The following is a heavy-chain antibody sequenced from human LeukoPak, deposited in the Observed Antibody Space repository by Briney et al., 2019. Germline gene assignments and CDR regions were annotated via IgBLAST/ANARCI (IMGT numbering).Heavy chain of an antibody. CDR3: ARESYSGWFDY. CDR2: ISKSGNT. Sequence: SETLSLACTVSGGSISSSLWSWLRQPPGKGLEWIGYISKSGNTDYNPSLKSRVTISADTSKNQFSLKLSSVTAADTAVYFCARESYSGWFDYWGQGTLVTVSS. CDR1: GGSISSSL. J-gene: IGHJ4*02. V-gene: IGHV4-59*12. D-gene: IGHD5-12*01.